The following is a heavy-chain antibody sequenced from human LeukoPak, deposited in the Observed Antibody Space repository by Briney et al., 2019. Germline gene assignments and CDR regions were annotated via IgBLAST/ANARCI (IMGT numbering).Heavy chain of an antibody. CDR3: TRYRTFGGVIVMGDLDY. D-gene: IGHD3-16*02. Sequence: ASVKVSCKASGYTFTGYYMHWVRQAPGQGLEWMGWINPNSGGTNYAQKFQGWVTMTRDTSISTAYMELRSLRSDDTAVYYCTRYRTFGGVIVMGDLDYWGQGTLVTVSS. CDR1: GYTFTGYY. CDR2: INPNSGGT. V-gene: IGHV1-2*04. J-gene: IGHJ4*02.